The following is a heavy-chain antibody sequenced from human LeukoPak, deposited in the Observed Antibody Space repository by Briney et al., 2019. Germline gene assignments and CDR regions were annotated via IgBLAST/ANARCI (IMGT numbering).Heavy chain of an antibody. Sequence: GGSLRLSCAASGFTFSSYWMSWVRQAPGKGLEWVANIKQDGSEKYYVDSVKGRFTSSRDNAKNSLYLQMNSLRAEDTAVYYCARAYYDFWSGYYDYWGQGTLVTVSS. CDR2: IKQDGSEK. V-gene: IGHV3-7*01. D-gene: IGHD3-3*01. J-gene: IGHJ4*02. CDR3: ARAYYDFWSGYYDY. CDR1: GFTFSSYW.